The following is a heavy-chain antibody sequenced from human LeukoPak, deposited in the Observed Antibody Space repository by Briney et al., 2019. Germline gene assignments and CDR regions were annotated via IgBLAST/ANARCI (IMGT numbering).Heavy chain of an antibody. V-gene: IGHV3-23*01. J-gene: IGHJ3*01. CDR1: GFTFSSYA. CDR3: ARAKIAAAGTGAFDV. D-gene: IGHD6-13*01. CDR2: ISGSGGST. Sequence: GGSLRLSCAASGFTFSSYAMSWVRQAPGKGLEWVSAISGSGGSTYYADSVEGRFTISRDNSKNTLFLQMNSLGAEGTAVYYCARAKIAAAGTGAFDVWGQGTLVTVSS.